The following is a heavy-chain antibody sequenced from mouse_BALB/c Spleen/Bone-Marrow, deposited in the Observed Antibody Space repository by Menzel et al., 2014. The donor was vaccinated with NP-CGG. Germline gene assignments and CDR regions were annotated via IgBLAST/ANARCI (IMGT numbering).Heavy chain of an antibody. CDR1: GFDFSRYW. D-gene: IGHD1-1*01. J-gene: IGHJ2*01. Sequence: EVKLMESGGGLVQPGGSLKLSCAASGFDFSRYWMSWVRQAPGKGLEWIGEINPDSSTINYTPSLKDKFIISRDNAKNTLYLQMSEVRSEDTALYYCARLYYYGLQDYWGQGTTLTVSS. CDR2: INPDSSTI. CDR3: ARLYYYGLQDY. V-gene: IGHV4-1*02.